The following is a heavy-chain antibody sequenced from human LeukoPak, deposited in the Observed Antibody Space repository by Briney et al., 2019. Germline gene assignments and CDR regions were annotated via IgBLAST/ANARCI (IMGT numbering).Heavy chain of an antibody. CDR3: ARVKTRIAAVYYYYGMDV. V-gene: IGHV4-34*01. CDR2: INHSGST. J-gene: IGHJ6*02. CDR1: GGSFSGYY. D-gene: IGHD6-13*01. Sequence: PSETLSLTCAVYGGSFSGYYWSWIRQPPGKGLEWIGEINHSGSTNYNPSLKSRVTISVDTSKNQFSLKLSSVTAADTAVYYCARVKTRIAAVYYYYGMDVWGQGTTVTVSS.